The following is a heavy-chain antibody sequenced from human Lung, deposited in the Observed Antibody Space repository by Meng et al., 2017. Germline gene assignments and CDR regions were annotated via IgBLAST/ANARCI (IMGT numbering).Heavy chain of an antibody. D-gene: IGHD6-13*01. CDR3: ARDEDISAAGKLFGDY. CDR1: GYTFAAYW. CDR2: IDPNNDHT. V-gene: IGHV1-2*06. J-gene: IGHJ4*02. Sequence: VLSGPEVKTPGASVKLSCKPSGYTFAAYWIHWLRQAPGQGLEWMGRIDPNNDHTQYAQNFQGRVTMTSDTSISTVYMELNGLRSDDTAVYYCARDEDISAAGKLFGDYWGQGTLVTVSS.